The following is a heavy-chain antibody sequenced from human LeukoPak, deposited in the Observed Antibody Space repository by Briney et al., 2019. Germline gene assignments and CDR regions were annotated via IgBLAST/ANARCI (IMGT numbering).Heavy chain of an antibody. CDR2: INPNSGGT. J-gene: IGHJ1*01. Sequence: ASVKVSCKASGYTFTSYDINWVRQAPGQGLEWMGWINPNSGGTKYAQKFQGRVTMTRDTSISTAYMELSRLRSDDTAVYYCATSYYDFWSYSSEYFQHWGQGTLVTVSS. D-gene: IGHD3-3*01. CDR3: ATSYYDFWSYSSEYFQH. V-gene: IGHV1-2*02. CDR1: GYTFTSYD.